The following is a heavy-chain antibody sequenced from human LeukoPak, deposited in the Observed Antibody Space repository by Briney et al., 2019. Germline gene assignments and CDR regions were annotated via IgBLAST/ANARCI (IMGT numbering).Heavy chain of an antibody. CDR3: ARVNGYSGYDYRTGRYNWFDP. CDR1: GGSISSGDYY. V-gene: IGHV4-30-4*08. D-gene: IGHD5-12*01. CDR2: IYYSGST. Sequence: SQTLSLTCTVSGGSISSGDYYWSWIRQPPGKGLEWIGYIYYSGSTYYNPSLKSRVTISVDTSKNQFSLKLSSVTAADTAVYYCARVNGYSGYDYRTGRYNWFDPWGQGTLVTVSS. J-gene: IGHJ5*02.